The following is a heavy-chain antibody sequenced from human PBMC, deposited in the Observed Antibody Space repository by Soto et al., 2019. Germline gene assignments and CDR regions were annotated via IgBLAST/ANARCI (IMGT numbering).Heavy chain of an antibody. CDR1: GYTFTSYG. V-gene: IGHV1-18*01. Sequence: XVKVSCKASGYTFTSYGISRVRQAPGQGLEWMGWISAYNGNTNYAQKLQGRVTMTTDTSTSTAYMELRSLRSDDTAVYYCVVAAQPYYFDYWGQGTLVTVSS. J-gene: IGHJ4*02. CDR3: VVAAQPYYFDY. CDR2: ISAYNGNT. D-gene: IGHD2-15*01.